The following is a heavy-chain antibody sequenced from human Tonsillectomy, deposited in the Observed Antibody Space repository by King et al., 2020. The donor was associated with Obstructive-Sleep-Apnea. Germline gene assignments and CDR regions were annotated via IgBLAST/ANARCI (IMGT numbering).Heavy chain of an antibody. J-gene: IGHJ5*02. D-gene: IGHD3-10*01. CDR2: IRSKAYGGTT. CDR3: SRGRDAYGDWFDP. V-gene: IGHV3-49*03. Sequence: VQLVQSGGGLVQPGRSLRLSCTASGFTFGDYAMRWFRQAPGKGLEGVGFIRSKAYGGTTEYAASVKGRFTISRDDSKSIAYLQMNSLKTEDTAVYYCSRGRDAYGDWFDPWGQGTLVTVSS. CDR1: GFTFGDYA.